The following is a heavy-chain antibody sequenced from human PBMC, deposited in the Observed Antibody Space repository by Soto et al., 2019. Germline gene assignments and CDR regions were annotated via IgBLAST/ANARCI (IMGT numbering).Heavy chain of an antibody. CDR3: AKETTYYYDSTGFRTDDAFDI. V-gene: IGHV4-34*01. CDR1: GGSFSGYS. CDR2: ITHSGST. J-gene: IGHJ3*02. D-gene: IGHD3-22*01. Sequence: PSETLSLTCVVYGGSFSGYSWSWIRQPPGKGLEWIGEITHSGSTNYNPSLKSRVTISVDTSKNQFSLKLSSVTAADTAVYYCAKETTYYYDSTGFRTDDAFDIWGKGIMVT.